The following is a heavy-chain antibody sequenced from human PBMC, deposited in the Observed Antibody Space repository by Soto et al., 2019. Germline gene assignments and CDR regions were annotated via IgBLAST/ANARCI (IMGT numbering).Heavy chain of an antibody. J-gene: IGHJ6*03. D-gene: IGHD3-10*01. CDR3: ARELTMLRGVISYYYYTYMDV. V-gene: IGHV4-34*01. Sequence: SEMMSVTWAVDYGSFGGFYWSRIRQPQRKGLEWIGEINHSGNTNYNPSLKSRVTISVDTSKNQFSLKLSSVTAADTAVYYCARELTMLRGVISYYYYTYMDVWGKGTTVTVSS. CDR2: INHSGNT. CDR1: YGSFGGFY.